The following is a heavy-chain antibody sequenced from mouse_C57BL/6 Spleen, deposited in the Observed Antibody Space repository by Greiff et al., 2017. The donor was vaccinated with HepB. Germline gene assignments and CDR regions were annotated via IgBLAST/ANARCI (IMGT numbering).Heavy chain of an antibody. CDR3: VRHVSNLYAMDY. CDR1: GFSFNTYA. D-gene: IGHD2-5*01. J-gene: IGHJ4*01. V-gene: IGHV10-1*01. Sequence: EVKLVESGGGLVQPKGSLKLSCAASGFSFNTYAMNWVRQAPGKGLEWVARIRSKSNNYATYYADSVKDRFTISRDDSESMLYLQMNNLKTEDTAMYYCVRHVSNLYAMDYWGQGTSVTVSS. CDR2: IRSKSNNYAT.